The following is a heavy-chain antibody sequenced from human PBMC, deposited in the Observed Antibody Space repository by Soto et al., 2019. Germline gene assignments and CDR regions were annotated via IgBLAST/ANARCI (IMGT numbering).Heavy chain of an antibody. V-gene: IGHV1-18*04. CDR3: ARDLDPSGSYYTDY. Sequence: GXSXKVSFRASGYNXMPYGDHLVRQAPGQGLEWIGWISPWKGNTNYAQSFQGRVTMTTDTSTSTAYIELRSMTSYDTAVYYCARDLDPSGSYYTDYWGPGPLVTVSS. CDR2: ISPWKGNT. CDR1: GYNXMPYG. D-gene: IGHD3-10*01. J-gene: IGHJ4*02.